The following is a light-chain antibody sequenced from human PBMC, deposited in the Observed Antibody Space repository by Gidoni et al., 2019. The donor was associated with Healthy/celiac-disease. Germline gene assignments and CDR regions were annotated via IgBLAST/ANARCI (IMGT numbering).Light chain of an antibody. J-gene: IGLJ2*01. CDR3: AAWDDSLV. CDR2: SNN. Sequence: QSVLTQPPSASGTPGQRDTISCSGSSSNIGSNTVNWYQQLPGTAPKLLIYSNNQRPSGVPDRFSGSKSGTSASLAISGLQSEDEADYYCAAWDDSLVFGGGTKLTVL. V-gene: IGLV1-44*01. CDR1: SSNIGSNT.